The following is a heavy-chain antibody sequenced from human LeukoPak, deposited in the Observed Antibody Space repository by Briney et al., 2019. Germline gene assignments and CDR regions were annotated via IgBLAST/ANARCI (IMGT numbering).Heavy chain of an antibody. CDR3: ARDTNTQRLTYKSNIAAADYYYGMDV. D-gene: IGHD6-13*01. J-gene: IGHJ6*02. CDR2: IGISSGNT. CDR1: GFTFSSYS. V-gene: IGHV3-48*01. Sequence: GGSLRLSCAASGFTFSSYSMNWVRQAPGKGLEWISYIGISSGNTKYADSVKGRFTISGDKAKNSVYLRMNSLRVEDTAVYYCARDTNTQRLTYKSNIAAADYYYGMDVWGQGTTVTVSS.